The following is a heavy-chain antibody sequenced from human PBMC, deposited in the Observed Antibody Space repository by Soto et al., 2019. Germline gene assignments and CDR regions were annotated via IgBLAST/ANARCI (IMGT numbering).Heavy chain of an antibody. D-gene: IGHD6-6*01. V-gene: IGHV1-24*01. Sequence: ASVKVSCKVSGYTLTELSMHWVRQAPGKGLEWMGGFDPEDGETIYAQKFQGRVTMTEDTSTDTAYMELSSLRSEDTAVYYCATDLKVEYSNPYWGQGTLVTVSS. CDR2: FDPEDGET. J-gene: IGHJ4*02. CDR3: ATDLKVEYSNPY. CDR1: GYTLTELS.